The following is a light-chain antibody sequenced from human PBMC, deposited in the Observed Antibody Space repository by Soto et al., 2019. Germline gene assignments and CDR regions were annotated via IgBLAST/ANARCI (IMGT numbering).Light chain of an antibody. CDR3: QQRSNWRAT. CDR1: QSVSSY. CDR2: DAS. J-gene: IGKJ1*01. V-gene: IGKV3-11*01. Sequence: ENVLTQSPATLSLSPGERATLSCRASQSVSSYLAWYQQKPGQAPRLLIYDASNRATGIPARFSGSGSGTDFTLTISSLEPEDFAVYYCQQRSNWRATFGQGTKVDIK.